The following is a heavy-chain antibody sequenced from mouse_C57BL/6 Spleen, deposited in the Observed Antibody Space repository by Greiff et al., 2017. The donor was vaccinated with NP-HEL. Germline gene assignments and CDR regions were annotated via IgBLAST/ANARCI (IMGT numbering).Heavy chain of an antibody. Sequence: EVMLVESGGGLVKPGGSLKLSCAASGFTFSDYGMHWVRQAPEQGLEWVAYISSGSSTIYYADTVKGRFTISSDNAKNTLFLQMASLRSEDTAMYYCARVLRRDYFDDWGQGTTLTVSS. CDR2: ISSGSSTI. CDR1: GFTFSDYG. CDR3: ARVLRRDYFDD. D-gene: IGHD2-12*01. J-gene: IGHJ2*01. V-gene: IGHV5-17*01.